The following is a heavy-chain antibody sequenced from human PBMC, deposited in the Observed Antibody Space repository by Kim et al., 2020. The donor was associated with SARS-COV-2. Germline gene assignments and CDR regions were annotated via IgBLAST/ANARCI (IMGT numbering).Heavy chain of an antibody. J-gene: IGHJ4*02. D-gene: IGHD6-13*01. CDR3: PRDIGTVPGSPFDF. V-gene: IGHV3-9*01. CDR1: GFTFDDYA. Sequence: GGSLRLSCRISGFTFDDYAMHWVRQVPGKGLEWVAGLSWNSGTVVYADSVRGRFTISRDNAENSLYLQMNSLQAADTAFYYCPRDIGTVPGSPFDFWGQGTLVTVSS. CDR2: LSWNSGTV.